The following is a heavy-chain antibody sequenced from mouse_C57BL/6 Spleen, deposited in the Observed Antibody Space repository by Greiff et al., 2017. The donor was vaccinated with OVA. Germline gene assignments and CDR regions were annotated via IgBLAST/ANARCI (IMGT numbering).Heavy chain of an antibody. CDR2: IHPNSGST. D-gene: IGHD2-1*01. Sequence: QVHVKQPGAELVKPGASVKLSCKASGYTFTSYWMHWVKQRPGQGLEWIGMIHPNSGSTNYNEKFKSKATLTVDKSSSTAYMQLSSLTSEDSAVYYCAREGGKGDFDYWGQGTTLTVSS. J-gene: IGHJ2*01. V-gene: IGHV1-64*01. CDR1: GYTFTSYW. CDR3: AREGGKGDFDY.